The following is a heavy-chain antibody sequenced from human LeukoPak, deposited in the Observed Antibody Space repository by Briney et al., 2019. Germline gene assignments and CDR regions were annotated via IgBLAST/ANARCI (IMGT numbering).Heavy chain of an antibody. J-gene: IGHJ4*02. CDR3: ARDEEHYFDY. D-gene: IGHD1-1*01. CDR2: INPNSGGT. Sequence: GASVKVSCKESGYTFTAYYMHWVRQAPGQGLEWMGWINPNSGGTNYAQKFQGRVTMTRDTSISTAYMELSRLGSDDTAVYYCARDEEHYFDYWGQGTLVTVSS. CDR1: GYTFTAYY. V-gene: IGHV1-2*02.